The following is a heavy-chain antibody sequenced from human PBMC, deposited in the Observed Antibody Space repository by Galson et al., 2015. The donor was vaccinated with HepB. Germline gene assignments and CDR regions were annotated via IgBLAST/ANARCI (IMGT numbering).Heavy chain of an antibody. CDR1: GFTFDDYG. CDR3: ATLAVAGTNYFDY. CDR2: INWNGGST. V-gene: IGHV3-20*04. D-gene: IGHD6-19*01. J-gene: IGHJ4*02. Sequence: SLRLSCAASGFTFDDYGMSWVRQAPGKGLEWVAGINWNGGSTGYADSVKGRFTISRDNAKNSLYPQMNSLRAEDTALYYCATLAVAGTNYFDYWGQGTLVTVSS.